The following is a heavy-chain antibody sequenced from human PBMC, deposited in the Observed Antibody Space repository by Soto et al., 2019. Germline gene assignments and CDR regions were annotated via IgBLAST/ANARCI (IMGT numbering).Heavy chain of an antibody. CDR2: IYYSGST. V-gene: IGHV4-59*01. J-gene: IGHJ5*02. CDR1: GGSISSYY. Sequence: PSETLSLTCTVSGGSISSYYWSWIRQPPGKGLEWIGYIYYSGSTNYNPSLKSRVTISVDTSKNQFSLKLSSVTAADTAVYYCARIRYFDWLLWLDPWGQGTLVTVS. D-gene: IGHD3-9*01. CDR3: ARIRYFDWLLWLDP.